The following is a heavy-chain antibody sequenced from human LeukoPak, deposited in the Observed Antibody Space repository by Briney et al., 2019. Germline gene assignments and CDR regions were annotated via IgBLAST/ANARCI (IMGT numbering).Heavy chain of an antibody. CDR3: ARSCDYYDSSGYYCFFDY. J-gene: IGHJ4*02. CDR2: IYYSGST. V-gene: IGHV4-39*01. D-gene: IGHD3-22*01. CDR1: GGSISSSSYY. Sequence: SETLSLTCTVSGGSISSSSYYWGWIRQPPGKGLEWIGSIYYSGSTYHNPSLKSRVTISVDTSKNQFSLKLSSVTAAATAVYYCARSCDYYDSSGYYCFFDYWGQGTLVTVSS.